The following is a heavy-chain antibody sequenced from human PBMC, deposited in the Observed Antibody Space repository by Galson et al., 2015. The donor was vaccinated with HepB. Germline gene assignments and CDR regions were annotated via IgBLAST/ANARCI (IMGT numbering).Heavy chain of an antibody. D-gene: IGHD5-24*01. V-gene: IGHV3-23*01. Sequence: SLRLSCAASGFSFSSCGMSWVRQAPGKGLEWVSAVSGSGGSAYYADSVKGRFTISRDNSKNTLYLQMNTLRAEDTAVYYCTKDRPQYGSFDYWGQGTLVTVSS. CDR2: VSGSGGSA. CDR1: GFSFSSCG. CDR3: TKDRPQYGSFDY. J-gene: IGHJ4*02.